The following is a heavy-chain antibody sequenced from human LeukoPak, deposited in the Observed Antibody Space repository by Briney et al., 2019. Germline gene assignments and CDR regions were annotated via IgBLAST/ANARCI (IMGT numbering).Heavy chain of an antibody. Sequence: GGSLRHSCAASGFTFDDYAMHWVRQAPGKGLEWVSLISGDGGSTYYADSVKGRFTISRDNSKNSLYLQMNGLRTEDTALYYCAKVSRSYDFWRTANLYYMDVWGKGTTVTVSS. CDR1: GFTFDDYA. J-gene: IGHJ6*03. V-gene: IGHV3-43*02. CDR3: AKVSRSYDFWRTANLYYMDV. D-gene: IGHD3-3*01. CDR2: ISGDGGST.